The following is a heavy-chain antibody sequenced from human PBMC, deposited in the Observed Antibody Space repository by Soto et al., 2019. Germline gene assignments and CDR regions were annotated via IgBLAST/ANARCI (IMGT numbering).Heavy chain of an antibody. D-gene: IGHD3-16*02. V-gene: IGHV3-15*01. J-gene: IGHJ4*02. CDR2: IKSKTDGGTT. CDR3: TTEGYDYIWGSYRLNYYFDY. Sequence: PGGSLRLSCAASGFTFSNAWMSWVRQAPGKGLEWVGRIKSKTDGGTTDYAAPVKGRFTISRDDSKNTLYLQMNSLKTEDTAVYYCTTEGYDYIWGSYRLNYYFDYWGQGTLVTVS. CDR1: GFTFSNAW.